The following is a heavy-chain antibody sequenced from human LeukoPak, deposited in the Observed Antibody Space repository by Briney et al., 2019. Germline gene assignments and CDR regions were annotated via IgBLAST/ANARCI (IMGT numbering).Heavy chain of an antibody. CDR1: GFTFSSYE. CDR2: ISSSGSTI. V-gene: IGHV3-48*03. J-gene: IGHJ4*02. CDR3: ARDGDSYGRMFDY. Sequence: GGSLRLSCAASGFTFSSYEMNWVRQAPGKGLEWGSYISSSGSTIYYADSVKGGFTISRDNAKNSLYLQMNSLRAEDTAVYYCARDGDSYGRMFDYWGQGTLVTVSS. D-gene: IGHD5-18*01.